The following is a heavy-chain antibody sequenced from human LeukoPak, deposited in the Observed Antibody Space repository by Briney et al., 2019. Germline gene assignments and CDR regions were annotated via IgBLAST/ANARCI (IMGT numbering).Heavy chain of an antibody. J-gene: IGHJ3*02. V-gene: IGHV3-15*01. CDR1: VFTFSNAW. D-gene: IGHD3-16*02. CDR2: IKGKTDGGAT. Sequence: GGSLRLSCAASVFTFSNAWMSCVRQAPGKGLEWGGRIKGKTDGGATDYAAPVKGRFTISRDDSTNTLYLQMNSLKTEDTAVYYCTTDEHDYVWGSYHADAFDIWGQGTMVTVSS. CDR3: TTDEHDYVWGSYHADAFDI.